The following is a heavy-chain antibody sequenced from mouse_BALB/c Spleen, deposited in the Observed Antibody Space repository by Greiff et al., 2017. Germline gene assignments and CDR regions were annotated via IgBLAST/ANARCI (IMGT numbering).Heavy chain of an antibody. V-gene: IGHV3-8*02. J-gene: IGHJ4*01. D-gene: IGHD2-4*01. CDR1: RDSISSGY. CDR2: ISYSGST. Sequence: EVKLVVSRPSLLKPFQTLFLTCFFTRDSISSGYWTWIRIFPGNKLEYMGYISYSGSTYYNPSLKSLITITRDTSKNQYYLQLNSVTTEDTATYYGARYHYDYDNYAMDYWGQGTSVTVSS. CDR3: ARYHYDYDNYAMDY.